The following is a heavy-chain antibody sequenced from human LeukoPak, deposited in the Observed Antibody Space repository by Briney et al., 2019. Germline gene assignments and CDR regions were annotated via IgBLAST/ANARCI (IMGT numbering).Heavy chain of an antibody. V-gene: IGHV4-39*07. Sequence: SETLSLTCTVSGGSISSSSYYWGWIRQPPGKGLEWIGSIYYSGSTNYNPSLKSRVTISVDTSKNQFSLKLSSVTAADTAVYYCARGRRDTAMIIYYYYYYMDVWGKGTTVTISS. CDR2: IYYSGST. J-gene: IGHJ6*03. CDR3: ARGRRDTAMIIYYYYYYMDV. CDR1: GGSISSSSYY. D-gene: IGHD5-18*01.